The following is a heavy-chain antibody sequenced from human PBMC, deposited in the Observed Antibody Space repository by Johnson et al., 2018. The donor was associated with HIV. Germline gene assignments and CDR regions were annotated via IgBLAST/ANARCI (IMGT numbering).Heavy chain of an antibody. CDR3: TTDPDSSSWYRDAFDI. V-gene: IGHV3-66*01. Sequence: VQLVESGGGLVQPGGSLRLSCAASGFTVSTNYMSWIRQAPGKGLEWVSVIYSGDTTYYAGSVKGRFTISRDNSKNTLYLQMNSLRVDDTAVYYCTTDPDSSSWYRDAFDIWGQGTMVTVSS. CDR1: GFTVSTNY. CDR2: IYSGDTT. J-gene: IGHJ3*02. D-gene: IGHD6-13*01.